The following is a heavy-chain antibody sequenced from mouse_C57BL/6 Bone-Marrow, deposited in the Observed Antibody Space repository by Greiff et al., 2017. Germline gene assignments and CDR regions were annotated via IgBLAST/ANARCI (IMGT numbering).Heavy chain of an antibody. V-gene: IGHV1-82*01. CDR1: GYAFSSSW. Sequence: VQLQQSGPELVKPGASVKISCKASGYAFSSSWMNWVKQRPGKGLEWIGRIYPGDGDTNYNGKFKGKATLTADKSSSTAYMQLSSLTSEDSAVDFGASYCYGSSSWYFDVWGTGTTVTVSS. CDR3: ASYCYGSSSWYFDV. J-gene: IGHJ1*03. D-gene: IGHD1-1*01. CDR2: IYPGDGDT.